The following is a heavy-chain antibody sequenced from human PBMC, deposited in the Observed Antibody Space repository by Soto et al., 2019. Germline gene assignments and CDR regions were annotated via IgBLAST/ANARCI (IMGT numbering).Heavy chain of an antibody. CDR1: GFTFTRYS. Sequence: GSLRLSCAASGFTFTRYSMNWVRQAPGKGLEWVSSISSTTNYIYYGDSMKGRFTIPRDNAKNSLYLEMNSLRAEDTAVYYCARESEDLTSNFDYWGQGTLVTVSS. V-gene: IGHV3-21*06. CDR3: ARESEDLTSNFDY. J-gene: IGHJ4*02. CDR2: ISSTTNYI.